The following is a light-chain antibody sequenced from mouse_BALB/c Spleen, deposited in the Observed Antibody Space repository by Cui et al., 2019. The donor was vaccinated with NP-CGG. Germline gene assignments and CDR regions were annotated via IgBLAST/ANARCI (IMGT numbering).Light chain of an antibody. V-gene: IGLV1*01. Sequence: QAVVTQQAALTTSPGETVTLTCRSSTGAVTTSNYANWVQEKPDHLFTGPIGGTNNRAPGVPARFSGSLIGDKAALTITGAQTEDEAMYFCALWYSNLWVFGGGTKLTVL. CDR3: ALWYSNLWV. CDR2: GTN. CDR1: TGAVTTSNY. J-gene: IGLJ1*01.